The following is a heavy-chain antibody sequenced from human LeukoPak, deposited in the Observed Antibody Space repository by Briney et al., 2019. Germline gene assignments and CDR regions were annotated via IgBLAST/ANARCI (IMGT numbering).Heavy chain of an antibody. J-gene: IGHJ4*02. CDR1: GITFSSYA. D-gene: IGHD3-9*01. CDR3: ARDARYYDILTGYPLFDY. CDR2: ISYDGSNK. Sequence: LSLTCAASGITFSSYAMHWVRQAPGKGLEWVAVISYDGSNKYYADSVKGRFTISRDNSKNTLYLQMNSLRAEDTAVYFCARDARYYDILTGYPLFDYWGQGTLVTVSS. V-gene: IGHV3-30-3*01.